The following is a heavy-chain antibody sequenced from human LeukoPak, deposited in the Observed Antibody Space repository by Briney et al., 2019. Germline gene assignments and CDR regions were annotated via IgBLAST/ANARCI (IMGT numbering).Heavy chain of an antibody. J-gene: IGHJ6*02. Sequence: GGSLRLSCSAFGFAFDKYAMNWARQAPGKGLEWVASINHNGNVNYYVDSVKGRFTISRDNAKNSLYLQMSNLRAEDTAVYFCARGGGLDVWGQGATVTVSS. CDR2: INHNGNVN. V-gene: IGHV3-7*03. D-gene: IGHD3-16*01. CDR3: ARGGGLDV. CDR1: GFAFDKYA.